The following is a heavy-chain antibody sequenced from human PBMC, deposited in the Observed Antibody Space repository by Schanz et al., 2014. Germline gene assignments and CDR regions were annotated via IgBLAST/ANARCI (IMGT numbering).Heavy chain of an antibody. D-gene: IGHD6-19*01. CDR1: GFTFSTYA. V-gene: IGHV3-23*01. CDR3: AKDVRPVANTVHFYYMDV. CDR2: INGNGGIT. J-gene: IGHJ6*02. Sequence: EVKLLESGGHLVQPGGSLRLSCVASGFTFSTYAMSWVRQAPGKGLEWVSAINGNGGITYYADPVKGRFTISRDNSKNTLYLQMKSLRVEDTAVYYCAKDVRPVANTVHFYYMDVWGQGTTVTVSS.